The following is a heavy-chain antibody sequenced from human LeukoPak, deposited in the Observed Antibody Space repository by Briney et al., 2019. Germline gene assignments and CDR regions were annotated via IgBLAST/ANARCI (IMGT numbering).Heavy chain of an antibody. J-gene: IGHJ4*02. D-gene: IGHD6-13*01. CDR1: GYTFTNYG. V-gene: IGHV1-18*01. CDR3: ARVYSNSHEPDY. Sequence: ASVKVSCKASGYTFTNYGFSWLRQAPGQGPEWMGWISAYNGNTNYAPKFQGRGTLTTDTSTTTAYMELTTLRSDDTAVYYCARVYSNSHEPDYWGQGTLVTVSS. CDR2: ISAYNGNT.